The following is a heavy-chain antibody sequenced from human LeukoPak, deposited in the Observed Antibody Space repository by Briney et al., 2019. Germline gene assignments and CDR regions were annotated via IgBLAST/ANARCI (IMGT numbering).Heavy chain of an antibody. J-gene: IGHJ5*02. D-gene: IGHD3-3*01. CDR1: GASLSSCY. V-gene: IGHV4-59*01. CDR3: AIVGILRFPSNWFDP. CDR2: IYYSGST. Sequence: SETLSLTCTVSGASLSSCYWSWIRQPPGKGLEWIGYIYYSGSTRYNPSLKSRVTISVDTSKNQFSLKLSSVTAADTAVYYCAIVGILRFPSNWFDPWGQGTLVTVTS.